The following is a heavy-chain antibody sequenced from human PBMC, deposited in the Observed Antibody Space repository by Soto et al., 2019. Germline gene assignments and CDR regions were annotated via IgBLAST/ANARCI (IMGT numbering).Heavy chain of an antibody. CDR3: ARGLGYCSSTSCYSYGMDV. D-gene: IGHD2-2*02. V-gene: IGHV1-2*02. J-gene: IGHJ6*02. CDR2: INPNSGGT. CDR1: GYTFTGYY. Sequence: GASVKVSCKASGYTFTGYYMHWVRQAPGQGLEWMGWINPNSGGTNYAQKFQGRATMTRDTSISTAYMELSRLRSDDTAVYYCARGLGYCSSTSCYSYGMDVWGQGTTVTVSS.